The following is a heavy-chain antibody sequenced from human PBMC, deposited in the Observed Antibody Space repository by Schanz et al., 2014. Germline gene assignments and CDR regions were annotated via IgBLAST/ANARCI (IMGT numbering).Heavy chain of an antibody. Sequence: GPEVKEPGASVKVSCEASRYTFNTYGLNWVRQAPGQGLEWMGWIIPSLGLAKYEQKFQDKVTITADTSTTTAYMELSGLRSEDTAVYYCARDRLECGAECYSVEVFEIWGQGTLVTVAS. J-gene: IGHJ4*02. CDR2: IIPSLGLA. CDR3: ARDRLECGAECYSVEVFEI. CDR1: RYTFNTYG. V-gene: IGHV1-69*10. D-gene: IGHD2-21*01.